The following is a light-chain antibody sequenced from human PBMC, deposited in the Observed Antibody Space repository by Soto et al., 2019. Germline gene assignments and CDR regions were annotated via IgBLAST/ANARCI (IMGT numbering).Light chain of an antibody. CDR1: QSIATN. CDR3: QQYNNWPLT. Sequence: EIVMTQSPATLSVSPGERATLSCWASQSIATNLDWYQQKPGQAPRLLISGASARATGIPDRFSGSGSGTEFTLTISSLQSEDFAVYYCQQYNNWPLTFGGGTKVEIK. J-gene: IGKJ4*01. CDR2: GAS. V-gene: IGKV3-15*01.